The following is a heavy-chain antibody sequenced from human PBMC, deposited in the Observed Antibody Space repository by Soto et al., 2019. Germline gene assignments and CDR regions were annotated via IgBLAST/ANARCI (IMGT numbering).Heavy chain of an antibody. D-gene: IGHD5-18*01. CDR2: IYYSGST. V-gene: IGHV4-39*01. J-gene: IGHJ4*02. Sequence: SETLSLTCTVSGGSISSSSYYWGWIRQPPGKGLEWIGSIYYSGSTYYNPSLKSRVTISVDTSKNQFSLKLSSVTAADTAVYYCARFLVSALAGGGYSYGYGGGVYYFDYWGQGTLVTVSS. CDR1: GGSISSSSYY. CDR3: ARFLVSALAGGGYSYGYGGGVYYFDY.